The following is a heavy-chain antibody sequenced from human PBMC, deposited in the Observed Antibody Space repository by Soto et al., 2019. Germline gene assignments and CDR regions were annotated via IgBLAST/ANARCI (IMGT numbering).Heavy chain of an antibody. Sequence: QLQLQESGPGVVKPSETLSLTCTVSGGSITSSSHFWGWVRQPPGKGLEWIGTIYFTGNTYYQPSLKSRLTMSSDTSKNEFSLRLNSVTAADTAVYYGAGQTVTIAAASYVRSNWFDPWGQGTLVTVSS. J-gene: IGHJ5*02. CDR2: IYFTGNT. CDR1: GGSITSSSHF. CDR3: AGQTVTIAAASYVRSNWFDP. V-gene: IGHV4-39*01. D-gene: IGHD6-25*01.